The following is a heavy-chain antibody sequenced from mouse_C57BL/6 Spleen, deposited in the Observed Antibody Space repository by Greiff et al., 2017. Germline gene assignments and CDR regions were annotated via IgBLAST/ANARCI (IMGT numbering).Heavy chain of an antibody. J-gene: IGHJ2*01. CDR1: GYAFSSSW. D-gene: IGHD1-1*01. V-gene: IGHV1-82*01. Sequence: QVQLQQSGPELVKPGASVKISCKASGYAFSSSWMNWVKQRPGKGLEWIGRIYPGDGDTNYNGKFKGKATLTADKSSSTAYMQLSSLTSEDSAVYFCAREAVYYGSRESFDYWGQGTTLTVSS. CDR3: AREAVYYGSRESFDY. CDR2: IYPGDGDT.